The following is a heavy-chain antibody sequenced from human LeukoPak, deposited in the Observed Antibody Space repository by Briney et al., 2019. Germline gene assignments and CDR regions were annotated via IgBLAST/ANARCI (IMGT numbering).Heavy chain of an antibody. CDR3: NTDGDYGDYVDS. D-gene: IGHD4-17*01. CDR2: IKNKGDGGTT. J-gene: IGHJ4*02. V-gene: IGHV3-15*01. CDR1: GFIFSNAW. Sequence: GGSLRLSCAASGFIFSNAWMNWVRQAPGKGLEWVGRIKNKGDGGTTGYGAPVKGRFTISRDDSKNTVYLQMNSLKSEDTALYYCNTDGDYGDYVDSWGQGILVTVSS.